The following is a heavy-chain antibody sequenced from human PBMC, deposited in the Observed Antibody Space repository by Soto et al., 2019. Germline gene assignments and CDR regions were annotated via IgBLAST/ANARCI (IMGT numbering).Heavy chain of an antibody. CDR3: ARGLIAAAGTGFAY. Sequence: SETLSLTCTVSGGSISSYYCSWSRQPPGKGLEWIGYIYYSGSTNYNPSLKSRVTISVDTSKNQFSLKLSSVTAADTAVYYCARGLIAAAGTGFAYWGQGTLVTVSS. CDR1: GGSISSYY. CDR2: IYYSGST. J-gene: IGHJ4*02. V-gene: IGHV4-59*01. D-gene: IGHD6-13*01.